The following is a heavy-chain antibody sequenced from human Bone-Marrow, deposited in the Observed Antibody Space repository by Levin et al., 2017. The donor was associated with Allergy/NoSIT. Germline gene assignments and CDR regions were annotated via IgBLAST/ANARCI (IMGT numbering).Heavy chain of an antibody. CDR3: ARERKRGVAALFDF. Sequence: SETLSLTCTVSGDSVNNDNYYWGWVRQPPGKGLEWIGSIYYSGSTYSNPALNRRVTISLYTSRNQFSLRLISVTAADTAVYYCARERKRGVAALFDFWGQGSLVTVSS. CDR1: GDSVNNDNYY. J-gene: IGHJ4*02. D-gene: IGHD6-19*01. CDR2: IYYSGST. V-gene: IGHV4-39*07.